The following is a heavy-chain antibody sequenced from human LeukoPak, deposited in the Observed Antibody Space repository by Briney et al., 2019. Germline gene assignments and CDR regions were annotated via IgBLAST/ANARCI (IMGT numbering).Heavy chain of an antibody. J-gene: IGHJ2*01. V-gene: IGHV4-34*12. CDR2: IIHSGST. Sequence: PSETLSLTCAVYGGSFSGYYWSWIRQPPGKGLEWIGEIIHSGSTNYNPSLKSRVTISVDTSKNQFSLKLSSVTAADTAVYYCARAGRITMVRGVIYHRHWYFDLWGRGTLVSVSS. D-gene: IGHD3-10*01. CDR1: GGSFSGYY. CDR3: ARAGRITMVRGVIYHRHWYFDL.